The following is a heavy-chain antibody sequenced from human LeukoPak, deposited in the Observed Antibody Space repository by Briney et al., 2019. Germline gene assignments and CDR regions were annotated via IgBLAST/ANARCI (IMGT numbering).Heavy chain of an antibody. V-gene: IGHV3-7*01. CDR1: EFAFSSYS. J-gene: IGHJ4*02. CDR3: AREESSDWYPGVFDY. CDR2: IKQDGSEK. D-gene: IGHD6-19*01. Sequence: GGSLRLSCAASEFAFSSYSMTWVRQAPGKGLEWVANIKQDGSEKYYVDSVKGRFTISRDNAKNSLYLQMNSLRAEDTAVYYCAREESSDWYPGVFDYWGRGTRVTVSS.